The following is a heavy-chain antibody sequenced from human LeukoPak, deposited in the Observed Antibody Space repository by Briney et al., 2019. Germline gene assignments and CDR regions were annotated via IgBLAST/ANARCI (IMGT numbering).Heavy chain of an antibody. D-gene: IGHD2-2*01. V-gene: IGHV4-38-2*02. CDR3: ARDLYCSSTSCHDLDY. CDR1: GYSISSGYY. CDR2: IYHSGST. J-gene: IGHJ4*02. Sequence: SETLSRTCAVSGYSISSGYYWGWIRQPPGKGLEWIGSIYHSGSTYYNPSLKSRVTISVDTSKNQFSLKLSSVTTADTAVYYCARDLYCSSTSCHDLDYWGQGTLVTVSS.